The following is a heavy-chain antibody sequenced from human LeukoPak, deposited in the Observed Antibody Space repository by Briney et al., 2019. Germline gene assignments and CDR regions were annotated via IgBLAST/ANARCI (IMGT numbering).Heavy chain of an antibody. CDR3: AKDRAVLRFLEWYLYGMDV. D-gene: IGHD3-3*01. CDR1: GFTFSSYA. J-gene: IGHJ6*02. CDR2: ISGSGGST. V-gene: IGHV3-23*01. Sequence: GGSLRLSCAASGFTFSSYAMSWVRQAPGKGLEWVSAISGSGGSTYYADSVKGRFTISRDNSKNTLYLQMNSLRAEDTAVYYCAKDRAVLRFLEWYLYGMDVWGQGTTVTVSS.